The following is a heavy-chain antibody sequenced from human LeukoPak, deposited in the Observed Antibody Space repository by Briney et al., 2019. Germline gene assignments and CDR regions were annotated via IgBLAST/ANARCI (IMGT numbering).Heavy chain of an antibody. V-gene: IGHV4-34*01. Sequence: PSETLSLTCAVYGGSFSGYYWSWIRQPPGKGLEWIGEINHSGSTNYNPSLKSRVTISVDTSKNQFSLKLSSVTAADTAVYYCARRKGPGANWSFDLWGRGTLVTVSS. CDR3: ARRKGPGANWSFDL. J-gene: IGHJ2*01. CDR1: GGSFSGYY. D-gene: IGHD1-14*01. CDR2: INHSGST.